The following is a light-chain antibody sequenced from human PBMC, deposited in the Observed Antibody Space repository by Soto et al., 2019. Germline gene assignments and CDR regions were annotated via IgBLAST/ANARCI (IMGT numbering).Light chain of an antibody. CDR3: CSYAGSSTWV. Sequence: QSALTQPASVSGSPGQSITISCTGTSSDVGSYNLVSWYQQHPGKAPKLMIYEGSKRPSGVSNRFSGSKSGNTASLTISGLQAEDEADDYCCSYAGSSTWVFGGGTKLTV. CDR1: SSDVGSYNL. J-gene: IGLJ3*02. V-gene: IGLV2-23*01. CDR2: EGS.